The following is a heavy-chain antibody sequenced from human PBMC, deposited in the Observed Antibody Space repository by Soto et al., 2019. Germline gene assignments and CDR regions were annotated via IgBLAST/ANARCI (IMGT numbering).Heavy chain of an antibody. Sequence: QVHLVQSGAEVKKPGASVKVSCKGSGYAFTTYGITWVRQAPGQGLEWMGWSSAHNGNTNYAQKLQGRVTGTRDTSTSTAYMELRRRRSDDTSVYYCARASYGHYWGQGARVTVSS. V-gene: IGHV1-18*01. CDR1: GYAFTTYG. D-gene: IGHD1-26*01. J-gene: IGHJ4*02. CDR2: SSAHNGNT. CDR3: ARASYGHY.